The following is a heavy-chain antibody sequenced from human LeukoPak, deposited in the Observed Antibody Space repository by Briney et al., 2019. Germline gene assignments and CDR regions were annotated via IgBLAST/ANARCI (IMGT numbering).Heavy chain of an antibody. CDR1: GYTFTGYY. CDR3: ARDRGSRIQLWLHKVPDY. J-gene: IGHJ4*02. Sequence: GASVKVSCKASGYTFTGYYMHWVRQAPGQGLEWMGWINPNSGGTNYAQKFQGRVTMTRDTSISTAYMELSRLRSDDTAVYYCARDRGSRIQLWLHKVPDYWGQGTLVTVSS. V-gene: IGHV1-2*02. CDR2: INPNSGGT. D-gene: IGHD5-18*01.